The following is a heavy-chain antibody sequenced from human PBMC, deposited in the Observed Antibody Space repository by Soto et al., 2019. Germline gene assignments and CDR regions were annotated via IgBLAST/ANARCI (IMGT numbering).Heavy chain of an antibody. CDR3: ARHLLPCTDSTCYGIDV. CDR2: IYPGDSNT. V-gene: IGHV5-51*01. D-gene: IGHD3-3*01. CDR1: GYNFANYW. J-gene: IGHJ6*02. Sequence: PGESLKISCKGSGYNFANYWIGWVRQMPGKGLEWMGIIYPGDSNTKYSPSFQGQVIISADKSIGTAYLQWNSLQASDTAMYYCARHLLPCTDSTCYGIDVWGQGTTVTVSS.